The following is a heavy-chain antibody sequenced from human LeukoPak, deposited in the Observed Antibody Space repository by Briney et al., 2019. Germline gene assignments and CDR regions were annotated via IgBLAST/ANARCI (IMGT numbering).Heavy chain of an antibody. Sequence: SETLSLTCTVSGGSISSYYWSWIRQPPGKGLGWIGYIYYSGSTNYNPSLKSRVTISVDTSKNQFSLKLSSVTAADTAVYYCARARYYYGSAEYWGQGTLVTVSS. CDR1: GGSISSYY. J-gene: IGHJ4*02. V-gene: IGHV4-59*01. CDR2: IYYSGST. D-gene: IGHD3-10*01. CDR3: ARARYYYGSAEY.